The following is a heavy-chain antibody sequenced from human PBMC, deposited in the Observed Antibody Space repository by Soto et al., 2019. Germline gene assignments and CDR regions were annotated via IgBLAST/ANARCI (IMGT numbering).Heavy chain of an antibody. Sequence: QVQLVESGGGVVQPGRSLRLSCAASGFTFSSYGMHWVRQAPGKGLEWVAVISYDGNNKYYADSVKGRFTISRDNSKNTLYMQMNSLRAEDTAVFYCAKDHLTYTVTTPGYWGQGTLVTVSS. CDR1: GFTFSSYG. CDR3: AKDHLTYTVTTPGY. CDR2: ISYDGNNK. V-gene: IGHV3-30*18. J-gene: IGHJ4*02. D-gene: IGHD4-17*01.